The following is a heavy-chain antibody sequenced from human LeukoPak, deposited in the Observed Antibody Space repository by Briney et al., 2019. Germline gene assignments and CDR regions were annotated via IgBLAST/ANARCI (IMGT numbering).Heavy chain of an antibody. J-gene: IGHJ4*02. CDR1: GGSISSSSYY. D-gene: IGHD3-9*01. CDR2: IYYSGST. CDR3: ARASILTGYGFDY. V-gene: IGHV4-39*07. Sequence: SETLSLTCTVSGGSISSSSYYWGWIRQPPGKGLEWIGSIYYSGSTYYNPSLKSRVTISVDTSKNQFSLKLSSVTAADTAVYYCARASILTGYGFDYWGQGTLVTVSS.